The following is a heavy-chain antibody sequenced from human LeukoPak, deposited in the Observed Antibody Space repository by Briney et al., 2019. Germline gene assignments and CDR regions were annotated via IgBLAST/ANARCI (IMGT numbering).Heavy chain of an antibody. CDR2: ISYDGSNK. V-gene: IGHV3-30*18. CDR1: GFTFSSYG. CDR3: AKYNLAYTVGDGFDY. D-gene: IGHD4-23*01. J-gene: IGHJ4*02. Sequence: PGGSLRLSCAASGFTFSSYGMHWVRQAPGKGLEWVAVISYDGSNKYYADSVKGRFTISRDNSKNTLYLQMNSLRAEDTAVYYCAKYNLAYTVGDGFDYWGQGTLVTVSS.